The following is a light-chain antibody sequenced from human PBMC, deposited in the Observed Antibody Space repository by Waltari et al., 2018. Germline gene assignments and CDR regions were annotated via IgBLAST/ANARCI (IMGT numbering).Light chain of an antibody. CDR3: QQYSNKSPFVN. CDR2: DAS. J-gene: IGKJ2*01. Sequence: ETVMTQSPTTLSVSPGETATLSCRASQSINTNLAWYQHRPGQAPRLRIYDASIRATGIPARFRGSGSGTDFTLTINSLQSEDFAVYYCQQYSNKSPFVNFGQGTKLEI. CDR1: QSINTN. V-gene: IGKV3-15*01.